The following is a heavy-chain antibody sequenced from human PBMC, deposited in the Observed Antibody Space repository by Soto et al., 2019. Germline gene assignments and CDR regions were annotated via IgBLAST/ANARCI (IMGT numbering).Heavy chain of an antibody. CDR2: IKSKTDGGTT. Sequence: GGSLRLSCAASGFTFSNAWMNWVRQAPGKGLEWVGRIKSKTDGGTTDYAAPVKGRFTISRDDSKNTLYLQMNSLKTEDTAVYYCTTAQRPDYYDSSGYFNWGQGTLVTVSS. V-gene: IGHV3-15*07. CDR1: GFTFSNAW. D-gene: IGHD3-22*01. CDR3: TTAQRPDYYDSSGYFN. J-gene: IGHJ4*02.